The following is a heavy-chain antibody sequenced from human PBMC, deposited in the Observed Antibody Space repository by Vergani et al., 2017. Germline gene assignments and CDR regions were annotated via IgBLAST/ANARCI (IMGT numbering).Heavy chain of an antibody. D-gene: IGHD4-17*01. CDR2: ISGSGIST. Sequence: EVQLLESGGGLVQPGGSLRLSCAASGFTFSSYAMTWVRQAPGKGLEWVSTISGSGISTYYADSVKGRFTISRDNSKTTLYLQMNSLRAEDTAVYYCAQLPYGDPRSDAFDIWGQGTMVIVSS. CDR1: GFTFSSYA. V-gene: IGHV3-23*01. CDR3: AQLPYGDPRSDAFDI. J-gene: IGHJ3*02.